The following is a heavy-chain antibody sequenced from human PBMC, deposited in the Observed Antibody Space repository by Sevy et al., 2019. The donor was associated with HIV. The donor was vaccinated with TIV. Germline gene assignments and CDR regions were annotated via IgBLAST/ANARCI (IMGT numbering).Heavy chain of an antibody. CDR2: IKQDAGQK. V-gene: IGHV3-7*01. CDR1: GFTFSKYW. J-gene: IGHJ4*02. D-gene: IGHD3-16*01. Sequence: GGSLRLSCAASGFTFSKYWMGWVRQAPGKGLEWVANIKQDAGQKYYVDSVKGRFTISRDNAKNSLYLQMNSLRAEDTAVYYCAQETVGRFDSWGQGTLVTVSS. CDR3: AQETVGRFDS.